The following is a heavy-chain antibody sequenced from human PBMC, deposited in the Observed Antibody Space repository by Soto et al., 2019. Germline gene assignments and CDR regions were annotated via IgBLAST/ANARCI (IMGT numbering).Heavy chain of an antibody. J-gene: IGHJ6*02. D-gene: IGHD5-12*01. V-gene: IGHV4-59*01. CDR3: AREVGDGYKNYYYGMDV. CDR1: GGSISSYY. CDR2: IYYSGST. Sequence: PSETLSLTCTVSGGSISSYYWSWIRQPPGKGLEWIGYIYYSGSTNYNPSLKSRVTISVDTSKNQFSLKLSSVTAADTAVYYCAREVGDGYKNYYYGMDVWGQGTTVTVSS.